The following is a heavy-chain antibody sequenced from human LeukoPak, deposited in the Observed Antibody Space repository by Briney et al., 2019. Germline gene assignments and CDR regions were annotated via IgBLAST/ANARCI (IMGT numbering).Heavy chain of an antibody. CDR3: ASLRRYSGYDTAFDI. D-gene: IGHD5-12*01. CDR1: GGTFSSYA. V-gene: IGHV1-69*05. J-gene: IGHJ3*02. Sequence: ASVKVSCKASGGTFSSYAISWVRQAPGQGLEWMGGIIPIFGTANYAQKFQGRVTITTDESTSTAYMELSSLRSEDTAAYYCASLRRYSGYDTAFDIWGQGTMVTVSS. CDR2: IIPIFGTA.